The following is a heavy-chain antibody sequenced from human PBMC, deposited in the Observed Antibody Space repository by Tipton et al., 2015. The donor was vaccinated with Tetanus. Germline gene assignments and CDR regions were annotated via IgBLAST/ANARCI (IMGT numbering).Heavy chain of an antibody. CDR1: GGSFSSFY. Sequence: TLSLTCAVSGGSFSSFYWSWIRQPPGKGLEWIGEINHRGGNSYNPSLKSRVTISVDTSKNQFSLNMSSVTAADTAVYYCARGRTMSGVVAPFDLWGQGTQVTVSS. CDR2: INHRGGN. V-gene: IGHV4-34*01. J-gene: IGHJ4*02. D-gene: IGHD3-3*01. CDR3: ARGRTMSGVVAPFDL.